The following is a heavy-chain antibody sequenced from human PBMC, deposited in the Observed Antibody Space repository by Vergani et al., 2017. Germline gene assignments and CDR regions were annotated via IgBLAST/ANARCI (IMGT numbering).Heavy chain of an antibody. D-gene: IGHD2-15*01. CDR2: ISSSSSYT. CDR1: GFTFSDYY. CDR3: AGHDSRCSGGSCYSWGYFDY. Sequence: QVQLVESGGGLVKPGGSLRLSCAASGFTFSDYYMSWIRQAPGKGLEWVSYISSSSSYTNYADSVKGRFTISRDNAKNSLYLQMNSLRAEDTAVYYCAGHDSRCSGGSCYSWGYFDYWGQGTLVTVSS. J-gene: IGHJ4*02. V-gene: IGHV3-11*05.